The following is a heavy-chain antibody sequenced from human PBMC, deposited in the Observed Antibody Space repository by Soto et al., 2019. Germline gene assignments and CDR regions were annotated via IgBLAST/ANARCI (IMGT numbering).Heavy chain of an antibody. V-gene: IGHV1-46*01. CDR3: APSVYCSSTSCQKSNNYCDY. Sequence: GASVKVSCKASGYTFTSYYMHWVRQAPGQGLEWMGIINPSGGSTSYAQKFQGRVTMTRDTSTSTVYMELSRLRSEDTAVYYCAPSVYCSSTSCQKSNNYCDYWGQGTLGTVSS. CDR2: INPSGGST. D-gene: IGHD2-2*01. CDR1: GYTFTSYY. J-gene: IGHJ4*02.